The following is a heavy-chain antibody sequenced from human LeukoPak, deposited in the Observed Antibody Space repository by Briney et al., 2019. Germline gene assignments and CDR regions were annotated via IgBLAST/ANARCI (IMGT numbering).Heavy chain of an antibody. D-gene: IGHD6-19*01. CDR3: ARWGASAWAFGN. J-gene: IGHJ4*02. CDR2: INESGST. V-gene: IGHV4-34*01. CDR1: GGSFSGYF. Sequence: TSETLSLTCAVFGGSFSGYFWSWIRQPPGKGLEWIGEINESGSTNYNPSLKSRVTISIDTSKNQLSLKLTSVTAADTAVYYCARWGASAWAFGNWGPGTLVTVSS.